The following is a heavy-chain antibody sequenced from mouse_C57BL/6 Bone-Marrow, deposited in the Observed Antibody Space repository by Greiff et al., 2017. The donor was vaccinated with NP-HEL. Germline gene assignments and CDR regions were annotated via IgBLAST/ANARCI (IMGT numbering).Heavy chain of an antibody. CDR2: ISDGGSYT. CDR1: GFTFSSYA. D-gene: IGHD1-2*01. Sequence: DVKLVESGGGLVKPVGSLKLSCAASGFTFSSYAMSWVRQTPEKRLEWVATISDGGSYTYYPDNVKGRFTISRDNAKNNLYLQMSHLKSEDTAMYYCARDRLRRLYYFDYWGQGTTLTVSS. V-gene: IGHV5-4*01. J-gene: IGHJ2*01. CDR3: ARDRLRRLYYFDY.